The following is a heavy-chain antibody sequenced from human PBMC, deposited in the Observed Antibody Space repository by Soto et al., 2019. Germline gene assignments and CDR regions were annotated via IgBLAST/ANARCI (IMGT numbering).Heavy chain of an antibody. V-gene: IGHV3-23*01. CDR2: ISGSGGST. J-gene: IGHJ6*02. CDR3: AKDLVRRYDFWSGYLIGYYYYGMDV. D-gene: IGHD3-3*01. CDR1: GFTFSSYA. Sequence: GGSLRLSCAAPGFTFSSYAMSWVRQAPGKGLEWVSAISGSGGSTYYADSVKGRFTISRDNSKNTLYLQMNSLRAEDTAVYYCAKDLVRRYDFWSGYLIGYYYYGMDVWGQGTTVTVSS.